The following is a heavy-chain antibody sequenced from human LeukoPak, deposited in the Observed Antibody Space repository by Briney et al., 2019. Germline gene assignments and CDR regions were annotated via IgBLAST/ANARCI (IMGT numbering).Heavy chain of an antibody. J-gene: IGHJ3*02. CDR2: INYSGST. V-gene: IGHV4-39*01. CDR3: ASPSGSYYAFDI. D-gene: IGHD1-26*01. CDR1: GGSISSSSYY. Sequence: KPSETLSLTXTVSGGSISSSSYYWGWIRQPPGKGLEWIGSINYSGSTYYNPSLKSRVTISVDTSKNQFSLKLSSVTAADTAVYYCASPSGSYYAFDIWGQGTMVTVSS.